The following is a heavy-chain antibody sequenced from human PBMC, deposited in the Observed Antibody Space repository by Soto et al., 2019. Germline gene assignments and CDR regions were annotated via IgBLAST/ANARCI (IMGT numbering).Heavy chain of an antibody. D-gene: IGHD3-3*01. CDR2: ISYDGSNK. Sequence: GGSLRLSCAASGFTFSSYGMHWVRQAPGKGLEWVAVISYDGSNKYYADSVKGRFTISRDNSKNTLYLQMNSLRAEDTAVYYCAKVSIFGVVIIKGYFDYWGQGTLVTVSS. CDR3: AKVSIFGVVIIKGYFDY. V-gene: IGHV3-30*18. J-gene: IGHJ4*02. CDR1: GFTFSSYG.